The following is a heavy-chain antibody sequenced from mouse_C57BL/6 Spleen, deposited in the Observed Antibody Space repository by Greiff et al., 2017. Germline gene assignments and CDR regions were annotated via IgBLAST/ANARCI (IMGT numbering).Heavy chain of an antibody. D-gene: IGHD2-4*01. Sequence: QVQLKESGAELVKPGASVKISCKASGYAFSSYWMNWVKQRPGKGLEWIGQIYPGDGDTNYNGKFKGKATLTADKSSSTAYMQLSSLTSEDSAVYFCARGGDYDRSRRHFDYWGQGTTLTVSS. V-gene: IGHV1-80*01. J-gene: IGHJ2*01. CDR3: ARGGDYDRSRRHFDY. CDR1: GYAFSSYW. CDR2: IYPGDGDT.